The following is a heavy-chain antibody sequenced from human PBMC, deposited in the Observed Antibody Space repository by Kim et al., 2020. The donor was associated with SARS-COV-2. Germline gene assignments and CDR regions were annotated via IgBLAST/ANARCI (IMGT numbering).Heavy chain of an antibody. Sequence: GGSLRLSCAASGFTFSSFAMSWVRQAPGEGLEWVSSISGSGGSTYYADSVKGRFTISRDNSKNTLYLQMNSLRVEDTAVYHCAKAYDSGGYGFERGGDY. CDR1: GFTFSSFA. CDR3: AKAYDSGGYGFERGGDY. V-gene: IGHV3-23*01. CDR2: ISGSGGST. J-gene: IGHJ4*01. D-gene: IGHD3-22*01.